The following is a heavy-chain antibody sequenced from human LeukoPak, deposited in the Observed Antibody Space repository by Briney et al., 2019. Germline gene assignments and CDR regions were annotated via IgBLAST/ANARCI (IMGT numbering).Heavy chain of an antibody. CDR3: ARGLKIPLVRGVTHPFDY. Sequence: SETLSLTCGVWGGSFSGYYWSWIRQPPGKGLEWIGEINHSGSTNYNPSLKSRVTISVDTSKNQFTLKLSSVTAADTAVCYCARGLKIPLVRGVTHPFDYWGQGTLVTVSS. D-gene: IGHD3-10*01. J-gene: IGHJ4*02. CDR1: GGSFSGYY. V-gene: IGHV4-34*01. CDR2: INHSGST.